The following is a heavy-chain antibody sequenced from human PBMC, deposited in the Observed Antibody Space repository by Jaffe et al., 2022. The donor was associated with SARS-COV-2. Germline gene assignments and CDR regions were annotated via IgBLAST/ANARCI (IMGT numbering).Heavy chain of an antibody. CDR3: ARAGRNPGVAGYSSSLLWGSPFDY. CDR1: GYTFTSYG. J-gene: IGHJ4*02. Sequence: QVQLVQSGAEVKKPGASVKVSCKASGYTFTSYGISWVRQAPGQGLEWMGWISAYNGNTNYAQKLQGRVTMTTDTSTSTAYMELRSLRSDDTAVYYCARAGRNPGVAGYSSSLLWGSPFDYWGQGTLVTVSS. D-gene: IGHD6-13*01. CDR2: ISAYNGNT. V-gene: IGHV1-18*01.